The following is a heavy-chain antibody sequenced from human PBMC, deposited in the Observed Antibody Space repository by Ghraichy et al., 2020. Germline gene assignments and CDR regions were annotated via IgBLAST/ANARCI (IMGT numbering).Heavy chain of an antibody. V-gene: IGHV3-7*01. CDR3: ARDPYGDYKYGGTDY. J-gene: IGHJ4*02. CDR2: IKADGSEI. D-gene: IGHD4-17*01. Sequence: GGSLRLSCSGSGFSFSRHWMSWVRQAPRKGLEWVASIKADGSEIHYLDSVKGRFTISRDNAENSVSLEMNSLRAEDTAIYYCARDPYGDYKYGGTDYWGQGTLVAVSS. CDR1: GFSFSRHW.